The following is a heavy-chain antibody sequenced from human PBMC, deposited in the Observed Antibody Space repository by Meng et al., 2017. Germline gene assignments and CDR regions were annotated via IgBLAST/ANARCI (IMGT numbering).Heavy chain of an antibody. Sequence: GQVVQSGAEVKKPGASVKVSCKASGYTFTGYYMHWVRQAPGQGLEWMGRINPNSGGTNYAQKFQGRVTMTRDTSISTAYMELSRLRSDDTAVYYCARGLYGSGSPREYFDYWGQGTLVTVSS. D-gene: IGHD3-10*01. CDR1: GYTFTGYY. V-gene: IGHV1-2*06. J-gene: IGHJ4*02. CDR2: INPNSGGT. CDR3: ARGLYGSGSPREYFDY.